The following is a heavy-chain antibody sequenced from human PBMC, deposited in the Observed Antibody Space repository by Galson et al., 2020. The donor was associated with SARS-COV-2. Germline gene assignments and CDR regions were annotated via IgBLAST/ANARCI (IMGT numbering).Heavy chain of an antibody. CDR3: ARVTKATGAPTAD. D-gene: IGHD7-27*01. CDR2: TSDHTGTA. Sequence: ASVKVSCKASGYTFSNFDISWVRQAPGQGLEWLGWTSDHTGTAEKAQKFQGRVTMTTDSVTDTAYLELKSLRSDDTAVYFCARVTKATGAPTADWGQGTLVTVSS. CDR1: GYTFSNFD. J-gene: IGHJ4*02. V-gene: IGHV1-18*04.